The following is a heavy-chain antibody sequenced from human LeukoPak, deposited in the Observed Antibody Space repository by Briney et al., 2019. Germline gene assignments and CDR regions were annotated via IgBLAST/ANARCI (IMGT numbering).Heavy chain of an antibody. D-gene: IGHD6-6*01. Sequence: SETLSLTCAVSGGSISSGNWWSWVRQPPGKGLEWIGEIYHSGNTNYSPSLKSRVTISVDTSKNQFSLKLSSVTAADTAVYYCARDPAPYDSSSHFDYWGQGTLVTVSS. CDR3: ARDPAPYDSSSHFDY. J-gene: IGHJ4*02. CDR2: IYHSGNT. V-gene: IGHV4-4*02. CDR1: GGSISSGNW.